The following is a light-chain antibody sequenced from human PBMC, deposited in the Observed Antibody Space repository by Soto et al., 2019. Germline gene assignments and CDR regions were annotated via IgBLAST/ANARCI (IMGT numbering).Light chain of an antibody. CDR3: QQYNNWPPSPGGTLFT. CDR2: GAS. CDR1: QSVSSN. V-gene: IGKV3-15*01. Sequence: EIVMTQSPATLSVSPGERASLSCRASQSVSSNLAWYQQKPGQAPRLLIYGASTRATGIPARFSGSGSGTEFTLTISSLQSEDFAVYYCQQYNNWPPSPGGTLFTFGPGIKVDIK. J-gene: IGKJ3*01.